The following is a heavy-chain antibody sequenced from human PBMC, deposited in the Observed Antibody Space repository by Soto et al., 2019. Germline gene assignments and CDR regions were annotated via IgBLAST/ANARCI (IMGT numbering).Heavy chain of an antibody. D-gene: IGHD5-18*01. CDR3: ARCIQGDYYYGMDV. Sequence: GASVKVSCEASGYTFYSHSISWVRQAPGQGLEWMGRINADYGNTQYAQKFRGRVTMTTDTSTTTVYMELTNLRSDDTAVYYCARCIQGDYYYGMDVWGQGTTVTVSS. V-gene: IGHV1-18*01. CDR1: GYTFYSHS. CDR2: INADYGNT. J-gene: IGHJ6*02.